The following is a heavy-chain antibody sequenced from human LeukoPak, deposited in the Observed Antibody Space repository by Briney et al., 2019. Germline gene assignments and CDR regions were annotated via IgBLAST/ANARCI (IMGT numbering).Heavy chain of an antibody. D-gene: IGHD4-17*01. CDR3: ATQAYGDYVWFDP. CDR2: MNPNSGNT. CDR1: GYTFTSYD. J-gene: IGHJ5*02. Sequence: ASVKVSCKAFGYTFTSYDINWVRQATGQGLEWMGWMNPNSGNTGYAQKFQGRVTMTRNTSISTAYMELSSLRSEDTTVYYCATQAYGDYVWFDPWGQGTLVTVSS. V-gene: IGHV1-8*01.